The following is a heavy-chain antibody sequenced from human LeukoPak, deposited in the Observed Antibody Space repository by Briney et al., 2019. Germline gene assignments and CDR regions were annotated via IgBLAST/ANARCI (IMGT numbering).Heavy chain of an antibody. D-gene: IGHD3-10*01. Sequence: GGSLRLSCAASGFTFSTHWMYWVRQAPGKELVWVSRISGDGSMTSYADSVKGRFTISRDNAKDTLFLQMTSLRVEDTAVYSGASLLTPYHGSGGGGMDVWGQGTTVTVSS. V-gene: IGHV3-74*01. CDR1: GFTFSTHW. CDR2: ISGDGSMT. CDR3: ASLLTPYHGSGGGGMDV. J-gene: IGHJ6*02.